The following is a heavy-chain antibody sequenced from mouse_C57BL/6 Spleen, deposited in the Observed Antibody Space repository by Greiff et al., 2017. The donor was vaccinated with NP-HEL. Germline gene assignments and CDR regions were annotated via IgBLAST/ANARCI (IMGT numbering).Heavy chain of an antibody. CDR1: GYTFTSYG. J-gene: IGHJ3*01. CDR3: ALCYYGSSSWFAY. CDR2: IYPRSGNT. Sequence: QVHVKQSGAELARPGASVKLSCKASGYTFTSYGISWVKQRTGQGLEWIGEIYPRSGNTYYNEKFKGKATLTADKSSSTAYMELRSLTSEDSAVYFCALCYYGSSSWFAYWGQGTLVTVSA. V-gene: IGHV1-81*01. D-gene: IGHD1-1*01.